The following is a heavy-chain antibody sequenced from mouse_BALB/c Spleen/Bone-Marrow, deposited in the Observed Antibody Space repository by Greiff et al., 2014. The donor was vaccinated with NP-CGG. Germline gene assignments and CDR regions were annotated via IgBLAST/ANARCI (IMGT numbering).Heavy chain of an antibody. V-gene: IGHV1-74*01. D-gene: IGHD6-1*01. J-gene: IGHJ4*01. Sequence: VQRVESGPELVRPGASVKTSCKASDYTFTSYWMHWVKQRPGQGLEWIGMIDPSNSETRLNQKFKDKATLNVDNSSNTAYMHLSSLTSEDSAVYYCARTFQPRRAMDYWGQGSSVTVSS. CDR3: ARTFQPRRAMDY. CDR1: DYTFTSYW. CDR2: IDPSNSET.